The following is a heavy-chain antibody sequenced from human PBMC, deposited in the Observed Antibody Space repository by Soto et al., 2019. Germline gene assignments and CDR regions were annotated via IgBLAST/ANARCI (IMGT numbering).Heavy chain of an antibody. CDR2: ISSSGSTI. CDR1: GFTFSSYE. J-gene: IGHJ3*02. Sequence: PGGSLRLSCAASGFTFSSYEMNWVRQAPGKGLEWVSYISSSGSTIYYADSVKGRFTISRDSAKNSLYLQMNSLRAEDTAVYYCARVLLWFGELRGAFDIWGQGTMVTVSS. V-gene: IGHV3-48*03. CDR3: ARVLLWFGELRGAFDI. D-gene: IGHD3-10*01.